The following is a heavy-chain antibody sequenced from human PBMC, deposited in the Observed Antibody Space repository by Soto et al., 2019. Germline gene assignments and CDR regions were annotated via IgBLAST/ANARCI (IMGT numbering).Heavy chain of an antibody. V-gene: IGHV1-69*13. CDR1: GGTFSSYA. CDR3: ARDYYGSGSYFVDAFDI. D-gene: IGHD3-10*01. J-gene: IGHJ3*02. Sequence: SVKVSCKASGGTFSSYAISWVRQAPGQGLEWMGGIIPIFGTANYAQKFQGRVTITADESTSTAYMELSSLRSEDTAVYYCARDYYGSGSYFVDAFDIWGQGTMVTVSS. CDR2: IIPIFGTA.